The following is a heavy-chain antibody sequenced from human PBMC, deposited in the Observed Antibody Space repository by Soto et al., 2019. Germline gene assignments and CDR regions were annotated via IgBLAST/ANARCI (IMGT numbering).Heavy chain of an antibody. CDR3: ASPKPAGLDNFGG. CDR2: IIPILGIV. D-gene: IGHD1-1*01. Sequence: QVQLVQSGAEVKKPGSSVKVSCKASGDTFSSYSISWVRQAPGQGLEWMGRIIPILGIVNYAQKFQGRVTITADKSTSTAYMNLSSLRSDDTAVYYCASPKPAGLDNFGGGGQGTLVTVSS. V-gene: IGHV1-69*02. CDR1: GDTFSSYS. J-gene: IGHJ4*02.